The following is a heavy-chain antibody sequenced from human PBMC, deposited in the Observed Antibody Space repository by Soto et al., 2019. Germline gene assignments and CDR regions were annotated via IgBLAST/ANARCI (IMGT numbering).Heavy chain of an antibody. J-gene: IGHJ4*02. Sequence: QVRLVESGGGVVQPENSLRLSCAASGFTFSSYGMHWVRQAPAKGLEWVAIVWFNGRNEFYADSVEGRFTISRDNSKNTLYLQMNSLRAEDTAMYYCARALGGCSDGGCYSFAYWGQGALVTVSS. CDR2: VWFNGRNE. CDR1: GFTFSSYG. V-gene: IGHV3-33*01. CDR3: ARALGGCSDGGCYSFAY. D-gene: IGHD2-15*01.